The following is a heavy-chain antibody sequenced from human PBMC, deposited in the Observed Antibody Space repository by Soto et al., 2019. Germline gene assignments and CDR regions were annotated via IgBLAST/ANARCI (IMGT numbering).Heavy chain of an antibody. CDR1: GGTFSSYA. CDR3: ARDRTTSIVGAPDAFDI. Sequence: SVKVSCKASGGTFSSYAISWVRQAPGQGLEWMGGIIPIFGTANYAQKFQGRVTITADESTSTAYMELSSLRSEDTAVYYCARDRTTSIVGAPDAFDIWGQGTMVTV. V-gene: IGHV1-69*13. CDR2: IIPIFGTA. D-gene: IGHD1-26*01. J-gene: IGHJ3*02.